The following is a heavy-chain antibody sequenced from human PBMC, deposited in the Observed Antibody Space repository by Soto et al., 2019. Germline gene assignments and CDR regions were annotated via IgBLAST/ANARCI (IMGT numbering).Heavy chain of an antibody. CDR1: GFSLSTSGVG. CDR3: VYRSLRVLFDH. CDR2: IYWDDDK. V-gene: IGHV2-5*02. J-gene: IGHJ4*02. Sequence: SGPTLVNPTQTLTLTCTFSGFSLSTSGVGVGWIRQPPGKALEWLALIYWDDDKRYSSVLKSRLTITKYTSKNQMVLTMTNMDPVDTGTYYCVYRSLRVLFDHWGQGTLVTVSS.